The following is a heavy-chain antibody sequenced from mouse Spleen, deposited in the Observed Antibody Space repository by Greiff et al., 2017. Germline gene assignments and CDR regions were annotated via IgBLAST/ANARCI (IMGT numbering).Heavy chain of an antibody. CDR1: GFTFSDYG. V-gene: IGHV5-17*01. CDR3: ARKDYGSSYVSYFDY. CDR2: ISSGSSTI. Sequence: EVKLVESGGGLVKPGGSLKLSCAASGFTFSDYGMHWVRQAPEKGLEWVAYISSGSSTIYYADTVKGRFTISRDNAKNTLFLQMTSLRSEDTAMYYCARKDYGSSYVSYFDYWGQGTTLTVSS. D-gene: IGHD1-1*01. J-gene: IGHJ2*01.